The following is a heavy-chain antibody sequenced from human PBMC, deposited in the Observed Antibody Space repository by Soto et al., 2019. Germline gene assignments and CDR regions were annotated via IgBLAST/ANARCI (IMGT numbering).Heavy chain of an antibody. Sequence: SPTLSLTCAISGDSVSSNIAAWNWIRQSPSRGLEWLGRTYYRSKWFNEYALSVKSRISINADTSKNQFSLQLSSVTLEDTAVYYCVRDGDGSGRTDFQYWGQGTLVTAPQ. CDR1: GDSVSSNIAA. CDR2: TYYRSKWFN. D-gene: IGHD3-3*01. CDR3: VRDGDGSGRTDFQY. J-gene: IGHJ4*02. V-gene: IGHV6-1*01.